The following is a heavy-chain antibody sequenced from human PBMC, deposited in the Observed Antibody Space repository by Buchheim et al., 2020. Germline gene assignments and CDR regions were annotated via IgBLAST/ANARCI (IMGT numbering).Heavy chain of an antibody. J-gene: IGHJ5*02. D-gene: IGHD2-15*01. Sequence: QVQLVESGGGVVQPGRSLRLSCAAFGFTFSSYGMHWVRQAPGKGLEWVAVIWYDGSNKYYADSVKGRFTISRDNSKNTLYLQMNSLRAEDTAVYYCARDPLGYCSGGSCYLPASNWFDPWGQGTL. V-gene: IGHV3-33*01. CDR2: IWYDGSNK. CDR1: GFTFSSYG. CDR3: ARDPLGYCSGGSCYLPASNWFDP.